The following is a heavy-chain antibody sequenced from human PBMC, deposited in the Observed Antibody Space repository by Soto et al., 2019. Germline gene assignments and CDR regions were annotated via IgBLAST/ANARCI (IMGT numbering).Heavy chain of an antibody. D-gene: IGHD3-10*01. CDR1: GGSVSSGRYY. CDR3: AREELSSGIDV. J-gene: IGHJ6*02. Sequence: QVQLQELGPGLVKPSQTLSLTCSVSGGSVSSGRYYWSWIRQPPGGGLEWIGYISQPGSTYYNPSLASRLSMSMDPSKGPFSLKLNFVTAADTGVYFCAREELSSGIDVWGQGTTVTVSS. CDR2: ISQPGST. V-gene: IGHV4-30-4*01.